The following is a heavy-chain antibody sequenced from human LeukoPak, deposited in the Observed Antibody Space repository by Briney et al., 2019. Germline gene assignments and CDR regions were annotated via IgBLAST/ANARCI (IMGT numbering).Heavy chain of an antibody. V-gene: IGHV5-51*01. CDR2: IYPGDSDT. CDR3: TAGFTVATTAA. J-gene: IGHJ5*02. CDR1: GNSLTSYW. D-gene: IGHD4-17*01. Sequence: GASLKISSKGSGNSLTSYWISWVRQKPRKGLELMGIIYPGDSDTRYSPSFQGQVTISADTSITTAYLQWSSLTASDTAMYYCTAGFTVATTAAWGQGTLVTVSS.